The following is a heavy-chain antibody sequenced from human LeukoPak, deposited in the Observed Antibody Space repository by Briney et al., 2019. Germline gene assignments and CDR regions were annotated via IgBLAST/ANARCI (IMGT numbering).Heavy chain of an antibody. CDR3: ARGGSPIRGYYYYYGMDV. CDR1: GLIFRNYA. CDR2: ISSSSSTI. V-gene: IGHV3-48*01. D-gene: IGHD1-26*01. J-gene: IGHJ6*02. Sequence: GGSLRLSCTASGLIFRNYAMTWVRQAPRKGLEWVSYISSSSSTIYYADSVKGRFTISRDNAKNSLYLQMNSLRAEDTAVYYCARGGSPIRGYYYYYGMDVWGQGTTVTVSS.